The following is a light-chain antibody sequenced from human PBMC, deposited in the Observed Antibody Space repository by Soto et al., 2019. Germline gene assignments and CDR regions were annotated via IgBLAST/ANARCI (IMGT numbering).Light chain of an antibody. J-gene: IGKJ3*01. Sequence: IVLTQSPGTLSLSPGERATLSCRASQSVSSSYLAWYQQRPGQAPRLLIFGASYRATGTPDRFSGSGSGTDFTLTISRLEPEDFAVYYCQHYSSSPPEFTFGPGTKVDSK. V-gene: IGKV3-20*01. CDR2: GAS. CDR3: QHYSSSPPEFT. CDR1: QSVSSSY.